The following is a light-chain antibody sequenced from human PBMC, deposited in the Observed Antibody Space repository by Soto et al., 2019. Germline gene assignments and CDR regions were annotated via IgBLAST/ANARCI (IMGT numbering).Light chain of an antibody. J-gene: IGKJ1*01. V-gene: IGKV1-5*03. CDR2: KAS. CDR1: QSISSW. Sequence: DIQMTQSPSTLSASVGDRVTITCRARQSISSWLAWFQHKPGKAPKLLIYKASILESGVPSRFSGSGSGTEFTLTISSLQPDDSATYYCQPYNSYSRTFGQGTKVEIK. CDR3: QPYNSYSRT.